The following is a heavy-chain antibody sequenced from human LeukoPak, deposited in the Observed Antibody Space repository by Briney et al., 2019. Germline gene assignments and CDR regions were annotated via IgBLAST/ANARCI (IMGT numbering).Heavy chain of an antibody. D-gene: IGHD6-19*01. V-gene: IGHV1-2*02. CDR1: GYTFTGYY. J-gene: IGHJ4*02. CDR2: INPNSGGT. Sequence: GASVKVSCKASGYTFTGYYMHWVRQAPGQGLEWMGWINPNSGGTNYAQKFQGRVTMTRDTSISTAYMELSRLRSDDTAVYYCARDVRIAVAGPDYWGQGTPVTVSS. CDR3: ARDVRIAVAGPDY.